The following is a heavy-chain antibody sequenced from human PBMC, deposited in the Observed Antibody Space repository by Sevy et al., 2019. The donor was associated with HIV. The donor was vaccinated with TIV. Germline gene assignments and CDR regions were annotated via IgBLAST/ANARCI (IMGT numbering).Heavy chain of an antibody. J-gene: IGHJ4*02. V-gene: IGHV3-21*01. Sequence: GGSLGLSCAASGFTFSSYSMNWVRQAPGKGLEWVSSISSSSSYIYYADSVKGRFTISRDNAKNSLYLQMNSLRAEDTAVYYCAREEEGVMGGAFDYWGQGTLVTVSS. CDR1: GFTFSSYS. D-gene: IGHD2-8*01. CDR2: ISSSSSYI. CDR3: AREEEGVMGGAFDY.